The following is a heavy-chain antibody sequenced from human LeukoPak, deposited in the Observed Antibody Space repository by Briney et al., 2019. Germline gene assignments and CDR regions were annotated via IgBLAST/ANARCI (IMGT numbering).Heavy chain of an antibody. CDR1: GGSISGGGYS. D-gene: IGHD5-18*01. Sequence: TLSLTCAVSGGSISGGGYSWSWIRQPPGKGLEWIGYIYHSGSTYYNPSLKSRVTISVDRSKNQFSLKLSSVAAADTAVYYCARARGDTAMVYYFDYWGQGTLVTVSS. J-gene: IGHJ4*02. V-gene: IGHV4-30-2*01. CDR3: ARARGDTAMVYYFDY. CDR2: IYHSGST.